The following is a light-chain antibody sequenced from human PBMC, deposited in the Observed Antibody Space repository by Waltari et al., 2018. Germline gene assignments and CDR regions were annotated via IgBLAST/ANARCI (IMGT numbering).Light chain of an antibody. V-gene: IGKV3-15*01. Sequence: EIVMTQSPATLSVSPGERATLSCRASPSVSSNLAWYQQKPGQAPRLLIYGASPRATGIPARFSGSGSGTEFTLTISSMQSEDFAVYYCQQYNNGPSFGQGTKVEIK. CDR1: PSVSSN. CDR2: GAS. J-gene: IGKJ1*01. CDR3: QQYNNGPS.